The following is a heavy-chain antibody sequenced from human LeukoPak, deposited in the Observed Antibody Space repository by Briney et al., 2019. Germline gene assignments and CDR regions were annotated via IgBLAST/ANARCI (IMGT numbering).Heavy chain of an antibody. CDR1: GFTFSDYA. CDR2: ISSSGGTT. V-gene: IGHV3-64*01. Sequence: GGSLRLSCAASGFTFSDYALCWVRQAQGKGLDYISGISSSGGTTYYANSVKGRFIISRDNSKNTLYLQMGNLRAEDMAVYYCARRLVSYSSGYDYWGQGTLVTVSS. D-gene: IGHD6-19*01. CDR3: ARRLVSYSSGYDY. J-gene: IGHJ4*02.